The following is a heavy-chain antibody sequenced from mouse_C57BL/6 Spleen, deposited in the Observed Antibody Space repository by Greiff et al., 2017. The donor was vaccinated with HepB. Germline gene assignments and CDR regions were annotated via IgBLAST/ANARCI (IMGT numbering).Heavy chain of an antibody. CDR2: IYPRSGNT. Sequence: QVQLQQSGAELARPGASVKLSCKASGYTFTSYGISWVKQRTGQGLEWIGEIYPRSGNTYYNEKFKGKATLTADKSSSTAYMELRSLTSEDSAVYFCARRDLLGLYFDYWGQGTTLTVSA. CDR1: GYTFTSYG. D-gene: IGHD4-1*01. J-gene: IGHJ2*01. V-gene: IGHV1-81*01. CDR3: ARRDLLGLYFDY.